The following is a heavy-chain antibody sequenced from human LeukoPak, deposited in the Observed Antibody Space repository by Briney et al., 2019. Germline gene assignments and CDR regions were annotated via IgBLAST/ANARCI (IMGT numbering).Heavy chain of an antibody. D-gene: IGHD4-23*01. V-gene: IGHV1-46*01. CDR3: ARDHYGGVDY. CDR2: INPSGGST. CDR1: GYTFTSYY. Sequence: ASVKVSCKASGYTFTSYYMHWVRQAPGQGLEWMGIINPSGGSTSYAQKFQGRDTMTRDMSTSTVYMELSSLRSEDTAVYYCARDHYGGVDYWGQGTLVTVSS. J-gene: IGHJ4*02.